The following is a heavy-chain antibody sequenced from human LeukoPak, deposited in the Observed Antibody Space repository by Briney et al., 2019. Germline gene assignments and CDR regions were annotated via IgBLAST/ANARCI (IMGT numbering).Heavy chain of an antibody. V-gene: IGHV4-38-2*01. CDR3: ARHQYDDYYDSSGYYSEYFQH. Sequence: PSETLSLTCAVSGYSISSSCYWGWIRQPPGKGLEWIGSIYYSGSTYYNPSLKSRVTISVDTSKNQFSLKLSSVTAADTAVYYCARHQYDDYYDSSGYYSEYFQHWGQGTLVTVSS. D-gene: IGHD3-22*01. CDR2: IYYSGST. J-gene: IGHJ1*01. CDR1: GYSISSSCY.